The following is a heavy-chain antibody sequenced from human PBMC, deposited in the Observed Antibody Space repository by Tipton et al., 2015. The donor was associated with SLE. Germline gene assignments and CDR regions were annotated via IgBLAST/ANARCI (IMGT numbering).Heavy chain of an antibody. Sequence: TLSLTCTVSGGSISSGDYYWSWIRQPPGKGLEWIGSIYYSGSTYYNPSLKSRVTISVDTSKNQFSLKLSSVTAADTAVYYSARQVAGTDYFDYWGQGTLVTVSS. J-gene: IGHJ4*02. CDR1: GGSISSGDYY. V-gene: IGHV4-39*07. D-gene: IGHD6-19*01. CDR3: ARQVAGTDYFDY. CDR2: IYYSGST.